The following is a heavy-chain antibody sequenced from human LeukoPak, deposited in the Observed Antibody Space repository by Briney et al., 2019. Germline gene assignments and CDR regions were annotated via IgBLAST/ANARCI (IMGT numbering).Heavy chain of an antibody. V-gene: IGHV3-21*04. CDR1: GFTFSSFH. CDR3: ARVRHKSVFRYFDWLERGMDV. Sequence: GGSLRLSCEASGFTFSSFHFHWVRQAPGKGLEWVSSISSDSSSFIYYAGSVKGRFTISRDNAKNSLYLQMNSLRAEDTAVYYCARVRHKSVFRYFDWLERGMDVWGQGTTVTVSS. CDR2: ISSDSSSFI. J-gene: IGHJ6*02. D-gene: IGHD3-9*01.